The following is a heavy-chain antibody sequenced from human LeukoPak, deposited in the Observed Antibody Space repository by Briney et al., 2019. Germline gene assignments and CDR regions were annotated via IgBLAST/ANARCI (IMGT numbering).Heavy chain of an antibody. CDR1: GYIFTNHY. CDR2: INPSGSST. V-gene: IGHV1-46*01. CDR3: ARDNSIADRGWWFDP. J-gene: IGHJ5*02. Sequence: ASVKVSCKASGYIFTNHYMHWVRQAPGQGLEWMGLINPSGSSTLYAEKFRGRIIMTRDMSTATDYMESSSLRSEDTAVYYCARDNSIADRGWWFDPWGQGTLVTVSS. D-gene: IGHD4-23*01.